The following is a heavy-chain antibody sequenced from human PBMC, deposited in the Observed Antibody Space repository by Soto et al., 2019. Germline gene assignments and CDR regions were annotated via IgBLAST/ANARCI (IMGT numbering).Heavy chain of an antibody. V-gene: IGHV3-30*18. CDR2: ISYDGSNK. J-gene: IGHJ4*02. Sequence: QVPLVESGGGVVQPGRSLRLSCAASGFTFSSYGMHWVRQAPGKGLEWVAVISYDGSNKYYADSVKGRFTISRDNSKNTLYLHMNSLRAEDTAVYYCAKPSAGRGGTLYYFDYWGQGTLVTVSS. D-gene: IGHD3-16*01. CDR1: GFTFSSYG. CDR3: AKPSAGRGGTLYYFDY.